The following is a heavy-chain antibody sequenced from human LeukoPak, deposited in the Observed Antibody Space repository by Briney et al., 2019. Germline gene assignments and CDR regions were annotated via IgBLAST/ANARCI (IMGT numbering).Heavy chain of an antibody. Sequence: GGSLRLSCAASRFTFSSYGMHWVRQAPGKGLEWVSSISSSSSYIYYADSVKGRFTISRDNAKNSLYLQMNSLRAEDTAVYYCARDDYGDLLDYWGQGTLVTVSS. D-gene: IGHD4-17*01. V-gene: IGHV3-21*01. CDR1: RFTFSSYG. CDR2: ISSSSSYI. J-gene: IGHJ4*02. CDR3: ARDDYGDLLDY.